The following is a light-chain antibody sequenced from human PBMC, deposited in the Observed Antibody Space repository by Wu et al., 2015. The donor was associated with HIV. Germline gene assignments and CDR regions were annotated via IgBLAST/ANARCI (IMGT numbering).Light chain of an antibody. CDR3: QHYGSSQWT. J-gene: IGKJ1*01. Sequence: EIVLTQSPGTLSLSPGERATLSCRASQSVTSSNLAWYQQKPGQPPRLLIYGASARATGTPDRFSGSGSGTDFTLTVSRLAPEDFAVYYCQHYGSSQWTFGQGTKVEVK. V-gene: IGKV3-20*01. CDR2: GAS. CDR1: QSVTSSN.